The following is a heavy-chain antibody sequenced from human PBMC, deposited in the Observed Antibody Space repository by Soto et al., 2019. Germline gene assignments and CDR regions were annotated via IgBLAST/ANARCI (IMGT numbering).Heavy chain of an antibody. CDR2: IYYSGST. CDR1: GGSISSGGYY. Sequence: PSETLSLTCTVSGGSISSGGYYWSWIRQHPGKGLEWIGYIYYSGSTYYNPSLKSRVTISVDTSKNQFSLKLSSVTAADTAVYYCARDPVYDSSGYGTWGQGTLVTVSS. J-gene: IGHJ4*02. V-gene: IGHV4-31*03. CDR3: ARDPVYDSSGYGT. D-gene: IGHD3-22*01.